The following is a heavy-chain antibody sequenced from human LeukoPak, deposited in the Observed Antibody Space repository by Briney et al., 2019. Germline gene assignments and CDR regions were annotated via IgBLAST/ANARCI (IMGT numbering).Heavy chain of an antibody. CDR3: ARDGNYGSGSYTTRLCYYYYMDV. CDR2: INWNGGST. Sequence: GGSLRLSCAASGFTFDDYGMSWVRQAPGKGLEWVSGINWNGGSTGYADSVKGRFTISRDNAKNSLYLQMNSLRAEDTALYYCARDGNYGSGSYTTRLCYYYYMDVWGKGTTVTVSS. D-gene: IGHD3-10*01. J-gene: IGHJ6*03. CDR1: GFTFDDYG. V-gene: IGHV3-20*04.